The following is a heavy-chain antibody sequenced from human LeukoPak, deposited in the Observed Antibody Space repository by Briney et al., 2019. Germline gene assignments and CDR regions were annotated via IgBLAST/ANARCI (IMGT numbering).Heavy chain of an antibody. J-gene: IGHJ3*02. CDR2: ISYDGSNK. Sequence: PGGSLRLSCAASGFTFSSYAMHWVRQAPGKGLEWVAVISYDGSNKYYADSVKGRFTISRDNSKNTLYLQMNSLRAEDTAVYYCARDLLAHIAVATYGAFDIWGQGTMVTVSS. V-gene: IGHV3-30-3*01. CDR1: GFTFSSYA. D-gene: IGHD6-19*01. CDR3: ARDLLAHIAVATYGAFDI.